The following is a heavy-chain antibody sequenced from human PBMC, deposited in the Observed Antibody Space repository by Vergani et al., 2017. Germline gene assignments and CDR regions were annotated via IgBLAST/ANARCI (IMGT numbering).Heavy chain of an antibody. CDR1: GYTFTSYY. J-gene: IGHJ6*02. Sequence: QVQLVQSGAEVKKPGASVKVSCKASGYTFTSYYMHWVRQAPGQGLEWMGIINPSGGSTSYAQKFQGRVTMTRDTSTSTVYMELSSLRSEDTAVYYCAGEGIVPAARSYYYYGMDVWGQGTTVTVSS. CDR2: INPSGGST. CDR3: AGEGIVPAARSYYYYGMDV. V-gene: IGHV1-46*01. D-gene: IGHD2-2*01.